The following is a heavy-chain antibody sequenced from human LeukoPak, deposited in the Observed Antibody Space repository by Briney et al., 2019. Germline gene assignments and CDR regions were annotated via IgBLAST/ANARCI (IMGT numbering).Heavy chain of an antibody. D-gene: IGHD2-2*01. CDR3: ARDLPAAVD. Sequence: GGSLRLSCEASGFSFSSYSMSWVRQAPGQGLEWVSFISRDSNDIYHADSVKGRFTISRDNAKNSLYLQMNSLRAEDTAVYYCARDLPAAVDWGQGTQVTVSS. CDR2: ISRDSNDI. V-gene: IGHV3-21*01. J-gene: IGHJ4*02. CDR1: GFSFSSYS.